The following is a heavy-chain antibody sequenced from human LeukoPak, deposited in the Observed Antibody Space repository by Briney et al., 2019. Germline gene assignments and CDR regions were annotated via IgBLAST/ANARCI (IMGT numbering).Heavy chain of an antibody. Sequence: SETLSLTCTVSGGSISSYYWSWIRQPPGKGLEWIGYIYYSGSTNYNPSLKLRGTISVDTSKNQSSLKLSSVPAADTAVYYCARDRSGSMDVWGKGTTVTISS. CDR3: ARDRSGSMDV. V-gene: IGHV4-59*01. CDR2: IYYSGST. CDR1: GGSISSYY. J-gene: IGHJ6*03.